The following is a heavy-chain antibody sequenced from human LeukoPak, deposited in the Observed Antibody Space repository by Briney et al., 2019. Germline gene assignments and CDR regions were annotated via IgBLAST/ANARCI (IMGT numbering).Heavy chain of an antibody. CDR3: ARAPSEIGGYYPEYFRQ. J-gene: IGHJ1*01. CDR1: GFTFSSYW. D-gene: IGHD3-22*01. Sequence: PGGSLRLSCAASGFTFSSYWMHWVRQAPGKGLVWVSRIKSDGSTNYADSVKGRFTISRDNAKNTVSLQMNSLRAEDTGVYYCARAPSEIGGYYPEYFRQWGQGTLVTVSS. V-gene: IGHV3-74*01. CDR2: IKSDGST.